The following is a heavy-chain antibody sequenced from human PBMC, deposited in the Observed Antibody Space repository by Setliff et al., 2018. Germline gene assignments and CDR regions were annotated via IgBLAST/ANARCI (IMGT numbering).Heavy chain of an antibody. Sequence: PGGSLRLSCAASGFTFSSFWMAWVRQSPGRGLEWVAFIRYDGSNKYYADSVKGRFTISRDNSKNILSLQMNSLRGEDTAVYYCARDRVSNSFYYYGLDVWGQGTTVTVSS. V-gene: IGHV3-30*02. CDR3: ARDRVSNSFYYYGLDV. CDR1: GFTFSSFW. D-gene: IGHD1-1*01. J-gene: IGHJ6*02. CDR2: IRYDGSNK.